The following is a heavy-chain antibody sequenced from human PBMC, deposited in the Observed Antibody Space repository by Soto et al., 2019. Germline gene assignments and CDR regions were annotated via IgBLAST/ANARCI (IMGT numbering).Heavy chain of an antibody. CDR3: ARILFGRSVAGGYFYMGV. V-gene: IGHV2-26*01. Sequence: HVTLKESGPVLVKPTETLTLTCTVSDFSLASGKVGVTWIRQPPGKALEWLAHIFSNVEKSYRTSLKDRLTISEDTSKSPVVVSMTSVDPADTATYCCARILFGRSVAGGYFYMGVWGEGTTVAVSS. CDR2: IFSNVEK. CDR1: DFSLASGKVG. J-gene: IGHJ6*03. D-gene: IGHD6-19*01.